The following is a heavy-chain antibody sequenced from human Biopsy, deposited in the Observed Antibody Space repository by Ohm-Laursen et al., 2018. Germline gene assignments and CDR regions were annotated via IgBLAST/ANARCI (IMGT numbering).Heavy chain of an antibody. CDR1: GYSVTNDYF. J-gene: IGHJ4*02. CDR3: ARGNEVMVTGPYFFDY. CDR2: IYYSGST. Sequence: SQTLSLTCAVSGYSVTNDYFWNWIRQPPGKGLEWIGDIYYSGSTKYNPSLKSRVTISVDMSKSQLSLKLTSVTTADTAVYYCARGNEVMVTGPYFFDYWGQGTLVIVSS. D-gene: IGHD2-21*02. V-gene: IGHV4-61*01.